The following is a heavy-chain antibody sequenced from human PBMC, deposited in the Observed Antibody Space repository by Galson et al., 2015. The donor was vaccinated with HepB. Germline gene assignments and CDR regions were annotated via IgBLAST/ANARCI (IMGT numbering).Heavy chain of an antibody. Sequence: SLRLSCAASGFSLSSYAMHWVHTAPGKGLEWVAVISYDGSNKYYADSVKGRFTISRDNSKNTLYLQMNSLRAADTAVYYCARGLGYSYGDYFDYWGQGTLVTVSS. D-gene: IGHD5-18*01. J-gene: IGHJ4*02. CDR2: ISYDGSNK. CDR1: GFSLSSYA. CDR3: ARGLGYSYGDYFDY. V-gene: IGHV3-30-3*01.